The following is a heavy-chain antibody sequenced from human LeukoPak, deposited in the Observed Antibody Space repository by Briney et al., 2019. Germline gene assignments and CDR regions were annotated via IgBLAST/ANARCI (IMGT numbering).Heavy chain of an antibody. CDR1: GVSISSYY. Sequence: PSETLSLTCTVSGVSISSYYWSWIRQPPGKGLEWIGYIYYSGSTNYNPSLKSRVTISVDTSKNQFSLKLSSVTAADTAVYYCARGLRSSVWTRRSNWFDPWGQGTLVTVSS. CDR2: IYYSGST. CDR3: ARGLRSSVWTRRSNWFDP. J-gene: IGHJ5*02. D-gene: IGHD6-19*01. V-gene: IGHV4-59*01.